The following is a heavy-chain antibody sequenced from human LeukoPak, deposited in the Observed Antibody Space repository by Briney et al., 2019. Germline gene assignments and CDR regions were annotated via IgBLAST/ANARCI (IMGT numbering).Heavy chain of an antibody. V-gene: IGHV4-30-4*01. CDR1: GGSISSDDSY. CDR2: IYNSGSI. CDR3: ARSDYGGNSGGAFFDY. J-gene: IGHJ4*02. Sequence: SETLSLTCTVSGGSISSDDSYWSWIRQPPGKGLEWIGYIYNSGSIYYNPSLKSRVAISVDSSTNQFALKLSSVTAADTAVYYCARSDYGGNSGGAFFDYWGQGTLVTVSS. D-gene: IGHD4-23*01.